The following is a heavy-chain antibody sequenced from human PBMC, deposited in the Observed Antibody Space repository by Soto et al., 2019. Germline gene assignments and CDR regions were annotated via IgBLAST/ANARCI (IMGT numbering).Heavy chain of an antibody. CDR3: ARARLPNSGVRYFDY. V-gene: IGHV1-69*01. Sequence: QVQLVQSGAEVKKPGSSVKVSCKASGGTFSSYAISWVRQAPGQGLEWMGGIIPIFGTVNYAQKCQGRVTITADESTSTAYMELSSQRSEDTDVYYCARARLPNSGVRYFDYWGQGTLVTVSS. D-gene: IGHD3-10*01. CDR1: GGTFSSYA. CDR2: IIPIFGTV. J-gene: IGHJ4*02.